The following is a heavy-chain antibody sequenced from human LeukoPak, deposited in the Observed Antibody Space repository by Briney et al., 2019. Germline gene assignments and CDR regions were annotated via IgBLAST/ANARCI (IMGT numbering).Heavy chain of an antibody. CDR2: INHSGST. Sequence: SETLSLTCAVYGGSFSGYYWSWIRQPPGKGLEWIGEINHSGSTNYNPSLKSRVTISVDTSKNQFSLKLSSVTAADTAVYYCAQGFTYFDYWGQGTLVTVSS. V-gene: IGHV4-34*01. CDR1: GGSFSGYY. D-gene: IGHD3-3*01. J-gene: IGHJ4*02. CDR3: AQGFTYFDY.